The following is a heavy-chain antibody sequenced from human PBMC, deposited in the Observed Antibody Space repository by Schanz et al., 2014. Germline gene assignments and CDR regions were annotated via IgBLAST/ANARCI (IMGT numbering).Heavy chain of an antibody. Sequence: QVQLQESGPGLVKPSQTLSLTCTVSGGSIRSGTYYWSWIRQPAGKALEWVGRVFPNGITNYNPSLKSRVTKSLGAPKNLLSLALTSLTAADAAVYYCARDTTWRLDLCGRCTLVTVSS. CDR1: GGSIRSGTYY. J-gene: IGHJ2*01. D-gene: IGHD1-1*01. CDR2: VFPNGIT. V-gene: IGHV4-61*02. CDR3: ARDTTWRLDL.